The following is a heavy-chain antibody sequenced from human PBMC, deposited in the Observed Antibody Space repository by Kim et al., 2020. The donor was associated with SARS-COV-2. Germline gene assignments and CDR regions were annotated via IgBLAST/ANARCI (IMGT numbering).Heavy chain of an antibody. Sequence: TYSNPSLKSRVTISVDTSTNQCSLKLSSVTAADTAVYYCARDIGSRAFDIWGQGTMVTVSS. CDR3: ARDIGSRAFDI. J-gene: IGHJ3*02. D-gene: IGHD1-26*01. V-gene: IGHV4-31*02. CDR2: T.